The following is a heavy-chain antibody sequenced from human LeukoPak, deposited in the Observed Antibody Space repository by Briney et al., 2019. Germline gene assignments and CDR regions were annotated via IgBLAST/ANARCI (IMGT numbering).Heavy chain of an antibody. CDR2: INWNSGIT. CDR1: GFTFDDYG. Sequence: GGPLRLSCAASGFTFDDYGMSWGRRAPGKGLGWCCGINWNSGITGYADSVKGRFTISRDNAKNSLYLQMNSLRAEDTALYYCAKDLGTTAVTVHYWGQGTLVTVSS. D-gene: IGHD4-23*01. V-gene: IGHV3-20*04. CDR3: AKDLGTTAVTVHY. J-gene: IGHJ4*02.